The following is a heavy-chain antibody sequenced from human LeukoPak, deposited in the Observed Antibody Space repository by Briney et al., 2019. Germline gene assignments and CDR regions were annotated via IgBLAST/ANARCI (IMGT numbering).Heavy chain of an antibody. D-gene: IGHD6-19*01. CDR3: ARHRRGWSYNWFDP. Sequence: PSETLSLTCTVSGGSISSYYWSWIRQPPGKGLEWIGYIYYSGSTNYNPSLKSRVTISVDASKNQFSLKLSSVTAADTAVYYCARHRRGWSYNWFDPWGQGTLVTVSS. J-gene: IGHJ5*02. CDR2: IYYSGST. CDR1: GGSISSYY. V-gene: IGHV4-59*08.